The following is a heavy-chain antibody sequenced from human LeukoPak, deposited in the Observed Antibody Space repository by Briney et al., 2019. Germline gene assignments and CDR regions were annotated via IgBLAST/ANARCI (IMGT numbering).Heavy chain of an antibody. J-gene: IGHJ4*02. V-gene: IGHV4-39*01. D-gene: IGHD2-15*01. CDR3: ATLSLYCSGGSCYSGLFDY. CDR2: ISYSGST. Sequence: SETLSLTCTVSGGSSSSSSYYWGWIRQPPGKGLEWIGSISYSGSTYYNPSLKSRVTISVDTSKNQFSLNLSSVTAADTAVYYCATLSLYCSGGSCYSGLFDYWGQGTLVTVSS. CDR1: GGSSSSSSYY.